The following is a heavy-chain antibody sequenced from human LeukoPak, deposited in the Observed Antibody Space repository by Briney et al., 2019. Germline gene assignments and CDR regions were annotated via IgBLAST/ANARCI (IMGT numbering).Heavy chain of an antibody. Sequence: ASVKVSCKASGYTFTGYYMHWVRQAPGQGLEWMGWINPNSGGTNYAQKFQGRVTMTRDTSISTAYMELSRLRSDDTAVYYCARVNYYGSGSPYWGQGTLVTVSS. J-gene: IGHJ4*02. D-gene: IGHD3-10*01. CDR1: GYTFTGYY. CDR2: INPNSGGT. V-gene: IGHV1-2*02. CDR3: ARVNYYGSGSPY.